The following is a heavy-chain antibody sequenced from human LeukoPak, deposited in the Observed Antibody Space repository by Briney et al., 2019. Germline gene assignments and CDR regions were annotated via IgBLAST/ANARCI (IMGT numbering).Heavy chain of an antibody. V-gene: IGHV4-59*01. CDR2: IYYSGST. CDR1: GGSINSYY. D-gene: IGHD5-24*01. CDR3: ARSGGYKGYFDF. J-gene: IGHJ4*02. Sequence: PSETLSLTCTVSGGSINSYYWSWIRQPPGKGLEWIGYIYYSGSTNYNPSLKSRVTISVDTSKNQFSLKLSSVSAADTAAYYCARSGGYKGYFDFWGQGTLVTVSS.